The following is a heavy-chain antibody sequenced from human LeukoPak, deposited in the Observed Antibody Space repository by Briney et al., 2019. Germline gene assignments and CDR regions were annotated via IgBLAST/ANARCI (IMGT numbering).Heavy chain of an antibody. CDR3: ARALDTATGY. CDR1: GFTFSTYS. J-gene: IGHJ4*02. V-gene: IGHV3-21*01. Sequence: GGSLRLSCAASGFTFSTYSMNWVRQAPGKGLEWVSSISSSSSYIYYADSVKGRFTISRDNAKNSLYLQMNSLRVEDTAVYYCARALDTATGYWGQGTLVTVSS. D-gene: IGHD5-18*01. CDR2: ISSSSSYI.